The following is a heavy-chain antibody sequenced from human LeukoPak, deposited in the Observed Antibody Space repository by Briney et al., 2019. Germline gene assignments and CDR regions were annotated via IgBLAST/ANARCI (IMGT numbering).Heavy chain of an antibody. CDR2: INHSGST. J-gene: IGHJ6*03. D-gene: IGHD3-10*01. V-gene: IGHV4-34*01. CDR1: GGSFSGYY. Sequence: SETLSLTCAVYGGSFSGYYWSWIRQPPGKGLEWIGEINHSGSTNYNPSLKSRVTISVDTSKNQFSLKLSSVTAADTAVYYCARRPYYGSGSYHYYYYYMDVWGKGTTVTVSS. CDR3: ARRPYYGSGSYHYYYYYMDV.